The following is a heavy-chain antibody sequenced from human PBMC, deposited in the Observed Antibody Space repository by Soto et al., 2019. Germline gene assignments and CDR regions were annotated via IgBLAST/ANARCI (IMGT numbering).Heavy chain of an antibody. CDR2: INPNTGGT. V-gene: IGHV1-2*04. J-gene: IGHJ4*02. D-gene: IGHD6-19*01. CDR3: ARVAVAGTSPPPHGFDY. CDR1: GYTFTGYY. Sequence: ASVKVSCKASGYTFTGYYIHWVRQAPGQGLEWMGWINPNTGGTNYAQKFQGWVTMTRDTSISTAYMDLNSQKSDDTAVYYCARVAVAGTSPPPHGFDYWGQGTLVPVSS.